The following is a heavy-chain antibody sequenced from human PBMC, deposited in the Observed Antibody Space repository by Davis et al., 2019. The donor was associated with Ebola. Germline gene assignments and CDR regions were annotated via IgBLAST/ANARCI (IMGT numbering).Heavy chain of an antibody. CDR1: GYSFTTYW. V-gene: IGHV5-51*01. J-gene: IGHJ4*02. D-gene: IGHD2/OR15-2a*01. Sequence: GGSLRLSCKGSGYSFTTYWIAWVRQTPAKGLEWMGIIYPGDSDTRYSPAFEGQVTISVDRSTNTAYLQWSSLKASDIAMYYCARQESLYGSSDYWGQGTLVTVSS. CDR2: IYPGDSDT. CDR3: ARQESLYGSSDY.